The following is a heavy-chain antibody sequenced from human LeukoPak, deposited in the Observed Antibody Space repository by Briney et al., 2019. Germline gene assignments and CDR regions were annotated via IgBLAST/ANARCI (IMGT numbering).Heavy chain of an antibody. CDR2: INHSGST. CDR1: GGSLSGYY. V-gene: IGHV4-34*01. Sequence: SGTLSLTCAVYGGSLSGYYWSWIRQPPGKRLEWIGEINHSGSTNYNPSLKSRVTISVDTSKNQFSLKLSSVTAADTAVYYCARAGIAVAGLDYWGQGTLVTVSS. J-gene: IGHJ4*02. D-gene: IGHD6-19*01. CDR3: ARAGIAVAGLDY.